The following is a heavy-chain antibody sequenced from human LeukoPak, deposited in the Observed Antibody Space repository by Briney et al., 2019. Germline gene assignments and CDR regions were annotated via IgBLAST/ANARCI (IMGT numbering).Heavy chain of an antibody. CDR1: GGSISSGGYY. Sequence: PSETLSLTCTVSGGSISSGGYYWSWIRQHPGKGLEWIGYIYYSGSTYYNPSLKSRVTISVDTSKNQFSLKLSSVTAADTAVYYCARVRDGSGYLYYYYGMDVWGQGTTVTVSS. D-gene: IGHD3-22*01. CDR3: ARVRDGSGYLYYYYGMDV. J-gene: IGHJ6*02. V-gene: IGHV4-31*03. CDR2: IYYSGST.